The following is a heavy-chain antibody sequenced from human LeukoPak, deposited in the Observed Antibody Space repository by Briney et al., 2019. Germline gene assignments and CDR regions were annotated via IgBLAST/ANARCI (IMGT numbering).Heavy chain of an antibody. D-gene: IGHD1-26*01. CDR1: GGSISSGDYY. Sequence: SQTLSLTCTVSGGSISSGDYYWTWIRQPPGKGLEWIGYIYYSGNTHYNPSLKSRVTISVDTSKNQFSLKLSSVTAADTAVYYCARELLYRYSGSYSGAFDIWGQGTMVTVSS. J-gene: IGHJ3*02. CDR3: ARELLYRYSGSYSGAFDI. CDR2: IYYSGNT. V-gene: IGHV4-30-4*01.